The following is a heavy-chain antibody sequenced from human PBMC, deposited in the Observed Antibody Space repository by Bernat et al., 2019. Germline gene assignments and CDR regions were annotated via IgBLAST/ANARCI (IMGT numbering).Heavy chain of an antibody. CDR3: ARGGRDSSGRGDYYFDN. D-gene: IGHD6-19*01. V-gene: IGHV3-33*01. CDR2: IWYDGSNR. Sequence: QVQLVESGGGVVQPGRSLRLSCAASGFTFSNYGMHGVRQAPGKGLECVALIWYDGSNRYYADSVTGRFTISRDNSKNTLYLQMDSLRAEDTAMYFCARGGRDSSGRGDYYFDNWGQGTLVTVSS. CDR1: GFTFSNYG. J-gene: IGHJ4*02.